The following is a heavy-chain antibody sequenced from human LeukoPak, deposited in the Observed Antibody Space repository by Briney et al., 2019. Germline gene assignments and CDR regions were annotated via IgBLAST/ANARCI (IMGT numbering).Heavy chain of an antibody. CDR2: INPNSGGT. V-gene: IGHV1-2*02. D-gene: IGHD3-22*01. J-gene: IGHJ4*02. Sequence: ASVKVSCKASGYTFSGYYMHWVRQAPGQGLEWMGWINPNSGGTKSAQKFQGRVTMTRDTSTSTVYMELSSLRSEDTAVYYCARALDYYDSFFDYWGQGTLVTVSS. CDR3: ARALDYYDSFFDY. CDR1: GYTFSGYY.